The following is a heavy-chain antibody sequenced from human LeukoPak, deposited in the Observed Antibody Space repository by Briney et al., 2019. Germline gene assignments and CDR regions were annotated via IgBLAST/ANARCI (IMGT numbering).Heavy chain of an antibody. CDR3: ARVGDDSSGFYYYYYMDV. CDR2: IYTSGST. J-gene: IGHJ6*03. V-gene: IGHV4-4*07. CDR1: GGSISSYY. Sequence: SETLSLTCTVSGGSISSYYWSWIRQPAGKGLEWIGRIYTSGSTNYNPSLKSRVTMSVDTSKNQFSLKLSSVTAADTAVYYRARVGDDSSGFYYYYYMDVWGKGTTVTVSS. D-gene: IGHD3-22*01.